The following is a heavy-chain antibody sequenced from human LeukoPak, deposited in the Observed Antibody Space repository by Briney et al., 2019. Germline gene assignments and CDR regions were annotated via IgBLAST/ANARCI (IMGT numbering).Heavy chain of an antibody. D-gene: IGHD1-26*01. Sequence: GGSLRLSCAASGFTFSSSAMSWVRQVPGKGLEWVSGISASGGSTSYADSVRGRFTISRDSSKNTLFLHMNTLRAEDTAIYYCAKDRTVGASYWYFDLWGRGTLVTVSS. CDR1: GFTFSSSA. J-gene: IGHJ2*01. CDR3: AKDRTVGASYWYFDL. V-gene: IGHV3-23*01. CDR2: ISASGGST.